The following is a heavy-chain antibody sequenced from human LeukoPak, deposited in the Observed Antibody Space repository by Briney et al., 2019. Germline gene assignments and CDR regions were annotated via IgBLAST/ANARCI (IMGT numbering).Heavy chain of an antibody. J-gene: IGHJ4*02. Sequence: ASVKVSCTASGYTFTSYAMHWVRQAPGQRLEWMGWINAGNGNTKYSQKFQGRVTITRDTSASTAYMELSSLRSEDTAVYYCARSTIFGVVVTLFDYWGQGTLVTVSS. CDR1: GYTFTSYA. D-gene: IGHD3-3*01. CDR3: ARSTIFGVVVTLFDY. CDR2: INAGNGNT. V-gene: IGHV1-3*01.